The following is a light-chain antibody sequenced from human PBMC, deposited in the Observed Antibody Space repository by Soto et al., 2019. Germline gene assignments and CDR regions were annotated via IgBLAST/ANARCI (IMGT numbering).Light chain of an antibody. CDR3: AAWDDSLSGVV. V-gene: IGLV1-47*01. Sequence: QSVLTQPPSTSGTRGQRVTISCSGSSSNIGINSVYWYQQLPGTAPKLLIYRDDQRPSGVPDRFSGSKSGTSASLAISGLRSEDEADYFCAAWDDSLSGVVFGGGTKLTVL. CDR2: RDD. J-gene: IGLJ2*01. CDR1: SSNIGINS.